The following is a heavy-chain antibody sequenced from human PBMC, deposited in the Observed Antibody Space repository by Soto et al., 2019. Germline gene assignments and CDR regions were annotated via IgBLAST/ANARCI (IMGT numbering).Heavy chain of an antibody. CDR3: ARRDRSGFSYWLDT. J-gene: IGHJ5*02. Sequence: SETLSLTCTVSGGSISDGYYWTWIRQHPGKGLEWIGSISASGSTSYNPSLKSRLTVSVDKSKNQFSLNLRSVTAADTAVYYCARRDRSGFSYWLDTWGQGTLVTVSS. CDR1: GGSISDGYY. D-gene: IGHD3-22*01. V-gene: IGHV4-31*03. CDR2: ISASGST.